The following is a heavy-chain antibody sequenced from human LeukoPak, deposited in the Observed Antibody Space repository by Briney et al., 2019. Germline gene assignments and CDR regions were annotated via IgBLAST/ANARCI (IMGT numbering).Heavy chain of an antibody. D-gene: IGHD1-14*01. J-gene: IGHJ6*03. V-gene: IGHV4-28*03. CDR1: GFTFSSYW. Sequence: LRLSCAASGFTFSSYWMSWVRQPPGKGLEWIGYIYHSGSTYYNPSLKSRVTMSVDTSKNQFSLKLSSVTAADTAVYYCARAKVYNWNHAADYYYMDVWGKGTTVTVSS. CDR2: IYHSGST. CDR3: ARAKVYNWNHAADYYYMDV.